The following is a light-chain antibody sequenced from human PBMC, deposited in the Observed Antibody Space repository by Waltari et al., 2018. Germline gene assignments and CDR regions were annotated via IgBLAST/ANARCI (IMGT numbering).Light chain of an antibody. CDR2: DVN. V-gene: IGLV2-23*02. CDR3: CSYAGSAISV. J-gene: IGLJ3*02. CDR1: TSDVGKYNL. Sequence: QSALTQTAAVSGSPGQSITISCTGTTSDVGKYNLFSWDQQHPGKAPTLIIYDVNKRPSGVSHRFSGSKSGNTASLTISGLQAADEAEYYCCSYAGSAISVFGGGTKLTVL.